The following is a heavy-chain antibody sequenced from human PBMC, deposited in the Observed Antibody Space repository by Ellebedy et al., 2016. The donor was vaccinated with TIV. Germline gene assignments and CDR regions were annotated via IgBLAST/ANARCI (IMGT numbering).Heavy chain of an antibody. CDR3: ARGLREGWLQFRGDY. V-gene: IGHV1-46*04. CDR1: GYTFSNYY. Sequence: ASVKVSCXASGYTFSNYYIHWVRQAPGQGLEWMGVINPNGGSSINAQTLQGRVTMTRDTSTSTFYMEMSSLRSEDTAVYYCARGLREGWLQFRGDYWGPGTPVTVSS. CDR2: INPNGGSS. J-gene: IGHJ4*02. D-gene: IGHD5-24*01.